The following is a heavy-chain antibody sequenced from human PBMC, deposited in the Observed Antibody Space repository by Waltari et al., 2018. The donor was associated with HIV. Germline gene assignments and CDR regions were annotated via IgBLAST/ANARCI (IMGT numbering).Heavy chain of an antibody. Sequence: EVQLVASGGGLIEPGGSLRVSCAASGFTISSNYMSWVRRAPGKGLGWVSVIYRGGSRYYAYSVKGRFIISRDNSKNTVSLHMNSLRAEDTAVYYCARDPRSSGYYGMDVWGQGIKVTVSS. J-gene: IGHJ6*02. CDR2: IYRGGSR. D-gene: IGHD1-26*01. V-gene: IGHV3-53*01. CDR1: GFTISSNY. CDR3: ARDPRSSGYYGMDV.